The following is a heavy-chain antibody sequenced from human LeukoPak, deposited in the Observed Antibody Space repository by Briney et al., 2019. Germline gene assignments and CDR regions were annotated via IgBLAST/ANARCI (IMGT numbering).Heavy chain of an antibody. V-gene: IGHV1-2*02. CDR1: GYTFTSYG. Sequence: ASVKVSCKASGYTFTSYGISWVRQAPGQGLEWMGWINPNSGGTNYAQKFQGRVTMTRDTSISTAYMELSRLRSDDTAVYYCARNAKYSGSYNYGYFDYWGQGTLVTVSS. D-gene: IGHD1-26*01. J-gene: IGHJ4*02. CDR2: INPNSGGT. CDR3: ARNAKYSGSYNYGYFDY.